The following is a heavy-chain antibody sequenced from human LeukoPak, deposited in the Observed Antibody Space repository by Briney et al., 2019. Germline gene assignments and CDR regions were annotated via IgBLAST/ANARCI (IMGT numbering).Heavy chain of an antibody. CDR1: GFSFSSFA. J-gene: IGHJ4*02. V-gene: IGHV3-30*18. D-gene: IGHD6-19*01. CDR3: AKERYGSGWAAGDY. CDR2: ISYDGNNQ. Sequence: GKSLRLSCAASGFSFSSFAMHWVRQAPGKGLEWVAVISYDGNNQYYADSVKGRFTTSRDNSKNTPYLQMNSLRPDDTAVFYCAKERYGSGWAAGDYWGQGTLVTVSS.